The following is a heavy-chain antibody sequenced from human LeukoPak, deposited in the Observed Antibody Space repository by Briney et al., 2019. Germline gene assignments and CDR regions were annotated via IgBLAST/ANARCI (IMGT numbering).Heavy chain of an antibody. CDR2: ISSSSSTI. D-gene: IGHD5-24*01. V-gene: IGHV3-48*02. J-gene: IGHJ4*02. CDR3: ARGYTRAFDY. CDR1: GFNFNSYG. Sequence: PGGSLRLSCVASGFNFNSYGMNWVRQAPGKGLEWVSYISSSSSTIYYADSVKGRFTISRDNAKNSLYLQMNSLRDEDTAVYYCARGYTRAFDYWGQGTLVTVSS.